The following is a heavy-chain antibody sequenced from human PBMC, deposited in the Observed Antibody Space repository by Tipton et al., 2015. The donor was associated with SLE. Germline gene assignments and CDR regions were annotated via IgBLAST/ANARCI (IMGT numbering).Heavy chain of an antibody. CDR2: IFYRGST. D-gene: IGHD6-6*01. Sequence: TLSLTCTVSGVSISGYYWSWIRQPPGKGLEWIGYIFYRGSTNYNPSLKSRVTMSVDTSKNHFSLKLSSVTAADTAFYYCAYTYSSSAVDFDYWGQGTLVTVSS. V-gene: IGHV4-59*12. J-gene: IGHJ4*02. CDR1: GVSISGYY. CDR3: AYTYSSSAVDFDY.